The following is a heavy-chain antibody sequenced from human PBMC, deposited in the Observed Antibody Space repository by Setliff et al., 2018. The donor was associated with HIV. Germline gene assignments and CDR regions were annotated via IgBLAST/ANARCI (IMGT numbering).Heavy chain of an antibody. V-gene: IGHV1-46*01. Sequence: ASVKVSCKASGFTLISYHMHWVRQAPGRGLEWMTMITPTDDITTYAQNFQGRVTMTRDTSISTAYTELSSLGSEDTAVFYCARTPEGAAVFDYWGQGTLVTVSS. CDR2: ITPTDDIT. J-gene: IGHJ4*02. D-gene: IGHD6-25*01. CDR1: GFTLISYH. CDR3: ARTPEGAAVFDY.